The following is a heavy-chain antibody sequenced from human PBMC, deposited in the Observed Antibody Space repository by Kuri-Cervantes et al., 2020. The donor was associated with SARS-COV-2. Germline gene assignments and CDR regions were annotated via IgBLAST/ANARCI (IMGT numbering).Heavy chain of an antibody. V-gene: IGHV3-30*07. J-gene: IGHJ4*02. CDR3: AKDVYDQSGFDY. Sequence: GGSLRLSCAASGFTFSYAWMSWVRQAPGKGLEWVAVISYDGSNKYYADSVKGRFTISRDNSKNTLYLQMNSLRAEDTAVYYCAKDVYDQSGFDYWGQGTLVTVSS. CDR2: ISYDGSNK. D-gene: IGHD5/OR15-5a*01. CDR1: GFTFSYAW.